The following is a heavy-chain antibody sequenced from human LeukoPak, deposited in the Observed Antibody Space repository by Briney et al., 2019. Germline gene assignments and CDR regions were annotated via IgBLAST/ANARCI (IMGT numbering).Heavy chain of an antibody. CDR2: ISSSSSYI. CDR1: GFTFSSYS. V-gene: IGHV3-21*04. J-gene: IGHJ5*02. CDR3: ARAVLYYYDSHGVFNWFCP. D-gene: IGHD3-22*01. Sequence: GGSLRVSCAASGFTFSSYSMNWVRQAPGKGLEWVSSISSSSSYIYYADSVKGRFTISRDNAKNSLYLQMNSLRAEDTAVYYCARAVLYYYDSHGVFNWFCPWAARPLVTVSS.